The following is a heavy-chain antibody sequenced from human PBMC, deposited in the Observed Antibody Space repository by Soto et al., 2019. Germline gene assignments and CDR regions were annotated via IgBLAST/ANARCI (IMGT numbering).Heavy chain of an antibody. CDR2: FNPTGDTA. V-gene: IGHV1-46*01. D-gene: IGHD5-18*01. J-gene: IGHJ6*02. CDR3: ARGGRIVDTGIGYYYYHAMDV. CDR1: GYTFTRYY. Sequence: ASVKVSCKASGYTFTRYYIHWVRQAPGQGLEWMGIFNPTGDTASYAQKLQGRVTMTRDTSTGTAYMELGSLRSEDTAVYYWARGGRIVDTGIGYYYYHAMDVWGQGTTVTVSS.